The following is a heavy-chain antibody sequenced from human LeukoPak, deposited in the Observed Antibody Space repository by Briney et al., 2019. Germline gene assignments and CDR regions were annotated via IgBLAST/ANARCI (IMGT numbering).Heavy chain of an antibody. CDR3: ARADSSYLDY. V-gene: IGHV3-21*01. J-gene: IGHJ4*02. D-gene: IGHD4-11*01. CDR1: GFTFSPYS. Sequence: SGGSLRLSCAASGFTFSPYSMNWVRQAPGKGLEWGSSISSSSNDIYYADSVKGRFTISRDNAKNSLYLQMNSLRAEDTAVYYCARADSSYLDYWGQGTLVTVSS. CDR2: ISSSSNDI.